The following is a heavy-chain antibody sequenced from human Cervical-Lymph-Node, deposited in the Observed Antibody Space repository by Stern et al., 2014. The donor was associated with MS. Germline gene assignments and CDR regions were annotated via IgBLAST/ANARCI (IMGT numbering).Heavy chain of an antibody. J-gene: IGHJ6*02. Sequence: VQLVESGAEVKKPGSSVKVSCKASGGTFSSYTISWVRQAPGQGLEWMGRIIPILGIANYAQKFQGRVTITADKSTSTAYMELSSLRSEDTAVYYCATSYHQLISPYGMDVWGQGTTVTVSS. CDR1: GGTFSSYT. D-gene: IGHD2-2*01. CDR2: IIPILGIA. CDR3: ATSYHQLISPYGMDV. V-gene: IGHV1-69*09.